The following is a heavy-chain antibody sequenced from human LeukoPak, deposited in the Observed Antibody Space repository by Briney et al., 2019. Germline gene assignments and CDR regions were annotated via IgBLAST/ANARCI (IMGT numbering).Heavy chain of an antibody. V-gene: IGHV4-39*01. D-gene: IGHD2-2*01. CDR3: ARHLEDIVVVPAAVNEPYFDY. Sequence: PSETLSLTCTVSGGSISTSSYYWSWIRQPPGKGLEWIGEINHSGSTNYNPSLKSRVTISVDTSKNQFSLKLSSVTAADTAVYYCARHLEDIVVVPAAVNEPYFDYWGQGTLVTVSS. CDR1: GGSISTSSYY. CDR2: INHSGST. J-gene: IGHJ4*02.